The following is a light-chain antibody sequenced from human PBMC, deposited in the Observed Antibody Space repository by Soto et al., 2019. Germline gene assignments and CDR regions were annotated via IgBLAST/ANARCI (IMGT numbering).Light chain of an antibody. CDR3: LTWDDSLDGYV. CDR1: TSNIGSNA. CDR2: SNN. J-gene: IGLJ1*01. Sequence: QSVLTQPPSASGTPGQSVTISCSGSTSNIGSNAVNWFQQFPTTAPKLLIFSNNQRPSGVPARFSGSKSGTSASLAISGLQSEDDADYYCLTWDDSLDGYVFGSGTKLTVL. V-gene: IGLV1-44*01.